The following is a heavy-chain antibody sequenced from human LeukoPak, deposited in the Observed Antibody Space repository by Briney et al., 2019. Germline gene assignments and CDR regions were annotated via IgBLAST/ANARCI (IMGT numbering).Heavy chain of an antibody. D-gene: IGHD6-19*01. CDR1: GDSIITSSNY. CDR3: ARRGTSGWAYYFDF. CDR2: VYRSGSS. V-gene: IGHV4-39*01. Sequence: PSETLSLTCTISGDSIITSSNYSGWIRQLPGKGLEWIGSVYRSGSSYYNPSLNNRVTISVDTSKNQFTLNLTSVTAADTAVYYCARRGTSGWAYYFDFWGQGSLLTVSS. J-gene: IGHJ4*02.